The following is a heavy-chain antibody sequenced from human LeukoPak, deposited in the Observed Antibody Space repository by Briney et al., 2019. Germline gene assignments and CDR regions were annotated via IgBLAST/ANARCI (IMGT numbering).Heavy chain of an antibody. CDR3: ARDLTQYSSSPDI. J-gene: IGHJ3*02. CDR2: ISYDGSNK. V-gene: IGHV3-30-3*01. Sequence: GGSLRPSCAASGFTFSSYAMHWVRQAPGKGLEWVAVISYDGSNKYYADSVEGRFTISRDNSKNTLYLQMNSLRAEDTAVYYCARDLTQYSSSPDIWGQGTMVTVSS. D-gene: IGHD6-13*01. CDR1: GFTFSSYA.